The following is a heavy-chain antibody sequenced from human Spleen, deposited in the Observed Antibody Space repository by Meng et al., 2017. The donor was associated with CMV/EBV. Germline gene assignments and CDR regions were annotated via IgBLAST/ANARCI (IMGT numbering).Heavy chain of an antibody. CDR3: ASQQRTLLYGHYFDF. J-gene: IGHJ4*02. Sequence: SGGTLSSYAINWVRQAPGQGLEWMGGIIPIFGTTYYVQDLKGRVTITTDESTSTVSVDLSRLRSEDTAVYYCASQQRTLLYGHYFDFWGQGTLVTVSS. CDR1: GGTLSSYA. D-gene: IGHD1-26*01. V-gene: IGHV1-69*05. CDR2: IIPIFGTT.